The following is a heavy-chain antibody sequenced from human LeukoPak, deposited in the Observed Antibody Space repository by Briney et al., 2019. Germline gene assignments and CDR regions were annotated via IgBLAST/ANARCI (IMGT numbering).Heavy chain of an antibody. CDR2: IVGDSSKT. Sequence: GGSLRLSCAISGLTHHDYAMTWVRQAPGKGLEWVSTIVGDSSKTYYADSVKGRFTISRDNSNYMLFLHMNSLRAEDAAIYYCAKQPYNYYYLDVWGKGTTVTVSS. J-gene: IGHJ6*03. CDR1: GLTHHDYA. V-gene: IGHV3-23*01. D-gene: IGHD2-2*02. CDR3: AKQPYNYYYLDV.